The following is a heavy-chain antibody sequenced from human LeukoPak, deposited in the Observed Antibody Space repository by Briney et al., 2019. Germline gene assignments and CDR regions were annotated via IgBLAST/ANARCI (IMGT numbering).Heavy chain of an antibody. D-gene: IGHD3-22*01. Sequence: GGSLRLSCAASGFTFSSYWMSWVRQAPGKGLECVANIKQDGSEKYYVDSVKGRFTISRDNAKNSLYLQMNSLRAEDTAVYYCASPRRGGYYYVFDFDYWGQGTLVTVSS. CDR3: ASPRRGGYYYVFDFDY. J-gene: IGHJ4*02. CDR1: GFTFSSYW. CDR2: IKQDGSEK. V-gene: IGHV3-7*01.